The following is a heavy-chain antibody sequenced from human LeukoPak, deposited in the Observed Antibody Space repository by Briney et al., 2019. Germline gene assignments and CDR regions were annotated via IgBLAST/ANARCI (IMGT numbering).Heavy chain of an antibody. J-gene: IGHJ4*02. Sequence: ASVKVSCKASGYTFTSYYMHWVRQAPGQGLEWMGIINPSGGSTSYAQEFQGRVTMTRDTSTSTVYMELSSLRSEDTAVYYCATTRGADILTGRGVHYWGQGTLVTVSS. CDR1: GYTFTSYY. V-gene: IGHV1-46*01. CDR2: INPSGGST. D-gene: IGHD3-9*01. CDR3: ATTRGADILTGRGVHY.